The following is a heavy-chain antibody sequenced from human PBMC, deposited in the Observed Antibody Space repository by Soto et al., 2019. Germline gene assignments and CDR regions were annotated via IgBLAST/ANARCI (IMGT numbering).Heavy chain of an antibody. Sequence: QVQLVESGGGVVQPGRSLRLSCAASGFTFSSYGMHWVRQAPGKGLEWVAVIWYDGSNKYYAASVKGRFTISRDHSKNTLYMQMNSLRAEDTAVYYCARDCAGYSSGWYQRGGSDYWGQGTLVTVSS. V-gene: IGHV3-33*01. CDR2: IWYDGSNK. J-gene: IGHJ4*02. D-gene: IGHD6-19*01. CDR3: ARDCAGYSSGWYQRGGSDY. CDR1: GFTFSSYG.